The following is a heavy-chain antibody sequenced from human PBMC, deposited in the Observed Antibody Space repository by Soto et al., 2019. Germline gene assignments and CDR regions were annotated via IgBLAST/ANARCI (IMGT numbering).Heavy chain of an antibody. Sequence: QVQLVQSGAEVKKPGSSVKVSCKASGGTFSSYAISWVRQAPGQGLEWMGGIIPIFGTANYAQKFQGRVTITAEESTSTGYMELSSLRSEDTAVYYCARGRLRSEMATTDYFDYWGQGTLVTVSS. CDR1: GGTFSSYA. V-gene: IGHV1-69*01. CDR2: IIPIFGTA. CDR3: ARGRLRSEMATTDYFDY. J-gene: IGHJ4*02. D-gene: IGHD1-1*01.